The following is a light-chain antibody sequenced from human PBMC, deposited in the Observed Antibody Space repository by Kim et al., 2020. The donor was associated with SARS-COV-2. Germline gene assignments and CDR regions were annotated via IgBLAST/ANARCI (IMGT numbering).Light chain of an antibody. Sequence: SSELTQDPAVSVALGQTVRITCQGASLRSYYASWYQQKPGQAPVLVIYGKNNRPSGIPDRFSGSRSGNTASLTITGAQAEDEADYYCNSRDSSGNHWMFGGGT. J-gene: IGLJ3*02. V-gene: IGLV3-19*01. CDR3: NSRDSSGNHWM. CDR2: GKN. CDR1: SLRSYY.